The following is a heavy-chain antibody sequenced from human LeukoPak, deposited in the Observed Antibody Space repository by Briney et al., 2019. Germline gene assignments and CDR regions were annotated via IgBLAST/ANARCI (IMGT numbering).Heavy chain of an antibody. J-gene: IGHJ5*02. Sequence: GGSLRLSCAASGFTFSSYAMHWVRQAPGKGLEWVAVISYDGSNKYYADSVKGRFTISRDNSKNTLYLQMNSLRSEDPAVYYCARGPFSYDSSGYRRWFDPWGQETLVTVSS. CDR1: GFTFSSYA. CDR3: ARGPFSYDSSGYRRWFDP. D-gene: IGHD3-22*01. CDR2: ISYDGSNK. V-gene: IGHV3-30-3*01.